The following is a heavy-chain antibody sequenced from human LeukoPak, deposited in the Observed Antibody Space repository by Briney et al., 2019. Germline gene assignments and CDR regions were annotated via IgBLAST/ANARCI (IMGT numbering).Heavy chain of an antibody. Sequence: ASVKVSCKASGFNLSNSAVQWVRQARGQRLEWIGWIVVGSGNTNYAQKFQERVTITRDMSTSTAYMELSSLRSEDTAVYYCARDASGWPFDPWGQGTLVTVSS. D-gene: IGHD6-19*01. CDR3: ARDASGWPFDP. CDR2: IVVGSGNT. CDR1: GFNLSNSA. V-gene: IGHV1-58*01. J-gene: IGHJ5*02.